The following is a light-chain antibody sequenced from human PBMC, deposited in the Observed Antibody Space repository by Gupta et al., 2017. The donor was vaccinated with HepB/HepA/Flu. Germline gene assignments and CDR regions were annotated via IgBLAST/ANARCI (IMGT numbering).Light chain of an antibody. Sequence: QAGLTQPPSVSKDLRQTATLTCSGNSNNVGYEGAAWLQQHQGHPPKLLEYSKNNRPSGIPERFSASRSGNTASLTITGPQPEDEAEYEWYARDRSLSAVVFGGGTNMTVL. CDR3: YARDRSLSAVV. J-gene: IGLJ3*02. CDR2: SKN. CDR1: SNNVGYEG. V-gene: IGLV10-54*04.